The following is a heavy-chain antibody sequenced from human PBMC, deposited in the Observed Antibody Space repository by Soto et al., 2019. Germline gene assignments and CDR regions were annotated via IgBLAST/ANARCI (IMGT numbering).Heavy chain of an antibody. D-gene: IGHD2-15*01. CDR1: GYTFTKYF. CDR2: INPSNHEK. Sequence: QVQLVQSGAEVKEPGASVTVSCKASGYTFTKYFMHWVRQAPGQGLEWMAIINPSNHEKTYAQKFQGRLTVTRDTSTSTVNMVLSSLRYEDTAFYYCAREEIGGSGSCYNHWGQGTLVTVSS. CDR3: AREEIGGSGSCYNH. J-gene: IGHJ4*02. V-gene: IGHV1-46*01.